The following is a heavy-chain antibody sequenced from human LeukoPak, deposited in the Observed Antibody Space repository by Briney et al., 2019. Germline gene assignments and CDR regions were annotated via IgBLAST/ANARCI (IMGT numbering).Heavy chain of an antibody. CDR2: IYYSGST. Sequence: PSETLSLTCVVSGVSINTNHWWSWVRQPPGKGLEWIGSIYYSGSTYYNPSLKSRVTISVDTSKNQFSLKLSSVTAADTAVYYCARVPYDILTGYYNDRDFDYWGQGTLVTVSS. CDR3: ARVPYDILTGYYNDRDFDY. CDR1: GVSINTNHW. D-gene: IGHD3-9*01. V-gene: IGHV4-4*02. J-gene: IGHJ4*02.